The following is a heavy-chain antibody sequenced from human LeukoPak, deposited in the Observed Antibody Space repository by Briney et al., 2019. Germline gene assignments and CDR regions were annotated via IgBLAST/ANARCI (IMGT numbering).Heavy chain of an antibody. Sequence: PSETLSLTCAVYGGSFSGYYRSWIRQPPGKGLEWIGEINHSGSTNYNPSLKSRVTISVDTSKNQFSLKLSSVTAADTAVYYCARGAYGSGSYNWFDPWGQGTLVTVSS. CDR3: ARGAYGSGSYNWFDP. J-gene: IGHJ5*02. CDR2: INHSGST. CDR1: GGSFSGYY. V-gene: IGHV4-34*01. D-gene: IGHD3-10*01.